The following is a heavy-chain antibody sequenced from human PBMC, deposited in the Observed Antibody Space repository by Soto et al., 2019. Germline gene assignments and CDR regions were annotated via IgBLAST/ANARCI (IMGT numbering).Heavy chain of an antibody. D-gene: IGHD2-15*01. J-gene: IGHJ5*02. V-gene: IGHV4-30-4*01. CDR1: GDSISSPHYY. Sequence: SETLSLTCTVSGDSISSPHYYWTWVRQPPGKGLEWVGYIYYTGNNFYNPALQSRIAMSVDPSTNQFSLNLASVTAADTAVYYCASEPKQNYATSPWNGGFDPWGPGTLVTVSS. CDR2: IYYTGNN. CDR3: ASEPKQNYATSPWNGGFDP.